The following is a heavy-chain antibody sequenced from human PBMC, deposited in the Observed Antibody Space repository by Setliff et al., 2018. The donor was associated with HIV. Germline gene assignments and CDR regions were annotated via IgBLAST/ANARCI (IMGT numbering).Heavy chain of an antibody. V-gene: IGHV1-18*01. CDR1: GYIFTSYG. CDR2: ISAYSGNT. CDR3: ARDQKYFYDSSGDVFDI. D-gene: IGHD3-22*01. Sequence: ASVKVSCKASGYIFTSYGITWVRQAPGQGLEWMGWISAYSGNTNYAQKLQGRVTMTTDTSTNTAYMELRSLSSDDTAVYYCARDQKYFYDSSGDVFDIWGQGTMVTV. J-gene: IGHJ3*02.